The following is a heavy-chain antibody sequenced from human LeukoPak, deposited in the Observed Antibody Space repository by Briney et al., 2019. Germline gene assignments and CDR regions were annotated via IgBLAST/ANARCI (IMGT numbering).Heavy chain of an antibody. CDR2: ITSDGSST. J-gene: IGHJ4*02. CDR3: TKWRWLQSEFDS. D-gene: IGHD5-24*01. V-gene: IGHV3-74*03. Sequence: GGSLRLSCAASGFTFSSYEMNWVRQAPGKGLVWVARITSDGSSTTYAESVKGRFTISRDNAKKSLYLQMNSLTDEDTAVYYCTKWRWLQSEFDSWGQGTLVTVSS. CDR1: GFTFSSYE.